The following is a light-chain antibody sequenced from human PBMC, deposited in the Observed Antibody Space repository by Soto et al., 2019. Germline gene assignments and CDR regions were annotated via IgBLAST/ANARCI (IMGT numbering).Light chain of an antibody. CDR2: DVS. Sequence: DIQMTQSPSTLSASVGDRVTITCRASQSISNWLAWYQQKPGKAPKLLIYDVSRLESGVPSRFSGSGSGTEFTLTISSLQPDDFATYYCQPYNSYPWTFGQGTKVEIK. CDR3: QPYNSYPWT. CDR1: QSISNW. J-gene: IGKJ1*01. V-gene: IGKV1-5*01.